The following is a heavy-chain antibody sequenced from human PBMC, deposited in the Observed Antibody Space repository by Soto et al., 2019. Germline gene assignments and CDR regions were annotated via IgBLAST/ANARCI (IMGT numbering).Heavy chain of an antibody. CDR1: GGSISSYY. CDR2: IYYSGST. D-gene: IGHD1-26*01. CDR3: AREGSPAKDAFDI. J-gene: IGHJ3*02. V-gene: IGHV4-59*01. Sequence: QVQLQESGPGLVKPSETLSLTCTVSGGSISSYYWSWIRQPPGKGLEWIGYIYYSGSTNYNPSLKSRVTISVDTSKNQFSLKLSSVTAEDTAVYYCAREGSPAKDAFDIWGQGTMVTVSS.